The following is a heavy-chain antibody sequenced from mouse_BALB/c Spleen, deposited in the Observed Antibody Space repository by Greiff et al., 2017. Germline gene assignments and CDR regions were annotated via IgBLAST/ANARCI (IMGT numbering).Heavy chain of an antibody. CDR2: INPSNGGT. CDR1: GYTFTSYY. J-gene: IGHJ1*01. CDR3: TNGRWHFDV. Sequence: QVQLQQSGAELVKPGASVKLSCKASGYTFTSYYMYWVKQRPGQGLEWIGEINPSNGGTNFNEKFKSKATLTVDKSSSTAYMQLSSLTSEDSAVYYCTNGRWHFDVWGAGTTVTVSS. V-gene: IGHV1S81*02.